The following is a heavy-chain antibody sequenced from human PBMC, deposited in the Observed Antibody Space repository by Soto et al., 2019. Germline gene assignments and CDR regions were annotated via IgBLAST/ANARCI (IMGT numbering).Heavy chain of an antibody. CDR2: INAGNGNT. CDR3: ARAGDDCSTVSCYMIEY. CDR1: GYTFTSYA. Sequence: QVQLVQSGAEVKKPGASVKVSCKASGYTFTSYAMHWVRQAPGQRLEWMGWINAGNGNTKYSQKFQGRVTITRDTSASTAYMDWSSRRSEDTAVYYCARAGDDCSTVSCYMIEYWGRGTLVTVSS. J-gene: IGHJ4*02. D-gene: IGHD2-2*02. V-gene: IGHV1-3*01.